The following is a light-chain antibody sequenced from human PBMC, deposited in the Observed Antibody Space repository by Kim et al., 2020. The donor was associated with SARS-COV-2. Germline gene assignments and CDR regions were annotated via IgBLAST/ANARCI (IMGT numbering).Light chain of an antibody. CDR2: KAS. V-gene: IGKV1-5*03. J-gene: IGKJ1*01. CDR3: HQFNDYPWT. Sequence: DIQMTQSPCTLSASVGDRVTITCRASESISSRLAWYQQKSVKAPKLVIYKASTLESGVPSRFSGSGSGTEFTLTINSLQPDDFATYYCHQFNDYPWTFGQGTKVDIK. CDR1: ESISSR.